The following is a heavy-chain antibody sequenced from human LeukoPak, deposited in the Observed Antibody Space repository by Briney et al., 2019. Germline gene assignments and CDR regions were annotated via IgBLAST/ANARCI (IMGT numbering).Heavy chain of an antibody. V-gene: IGHV4-61*08. D-gene: IGHD4-11*01. Sequence: SETLSLTCTVSGGSISSGGYYWSWIRQHPGKGLEWIGYIYYSGSTNYNPSLKSRVTISVDTSKNQFSLNLSSVTAADTAVYYCARSYSYYYYYYGMDVWGRGTTVTVSS. CDR2: IYYSGST. CDR3: ARSYSYYYYYYGMDV. CDR1: GGSISSGGYY. J-gene: IGHJ6*02.